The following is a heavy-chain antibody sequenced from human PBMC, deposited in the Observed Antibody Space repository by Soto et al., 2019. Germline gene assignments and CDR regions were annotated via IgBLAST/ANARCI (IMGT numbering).Heavy chain of an antibody. CDR3: ARGPTWRQLWSVYYFDY. V-gene: IGHV3-30-3*01. CDR2: ISYDGSNK. CDR1: GFTFSSYA. D-gene: IGHD5-18*01. J-gene: IGHJ4*02. Sequence: HPGVSLRLSCAASGFTFSSYAMHWVRQAPGKGLEWVAVISYDGSNKYYADSVKGRFTISRDNSKNTLYLQMNSLRAEDKAVYYCARGPTWRQLWSVYYFDYWGKGTLVTVSS.